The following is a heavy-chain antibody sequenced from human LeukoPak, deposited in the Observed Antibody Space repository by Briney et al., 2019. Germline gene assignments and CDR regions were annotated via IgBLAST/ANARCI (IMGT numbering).Heavy chain of an antibody. D-gene: IGHD6-13*01. CDR2: ISYDGSNK. Sequence: GRSLRLSCAASGFTFSSYGMHWVRQAPGKGLGWVAVISYDGSNKYYADSVKGRFTISRDNSKNTLYLQMNSLRAEDTAVYYCAKDFSVAAAAYFDYWGQGTLVTVSS. CDR1: GFTFSSYG. V-gene: IGHV3-30*18. CDR3: AKDFSVAAAAYFDY. J-gene: IGHJ4*02.